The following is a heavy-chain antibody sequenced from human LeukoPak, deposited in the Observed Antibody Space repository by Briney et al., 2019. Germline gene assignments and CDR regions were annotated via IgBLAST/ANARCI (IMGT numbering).Heavy chain of an antibody. CDR1: GGSISGHY. D-gene: IGHD3-16*01. Sequence: SETLSLTCSVSGGSISGHYWTWIRQPPGKGLEWIGQIHYTGKPDYNPSLKSRITISVDASKNQVSLQVSSVTAADSAIYYCARFGVDYDMDVWGHGTTVTVFS. CDR3: ARFGVDYDMDV. J-gene: IGHJ6*02. V-gene: IGHV4-59*11. CDR2: IHYTGKP.